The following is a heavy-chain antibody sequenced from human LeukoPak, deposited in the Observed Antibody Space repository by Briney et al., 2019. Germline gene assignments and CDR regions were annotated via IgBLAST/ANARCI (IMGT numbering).Heavy chain of an antibody. V-gene: IGHV4-4*07. Sequence: PSETLSLTCTVSGGSISCYYWSWIRQPAGKGLEWIGRIYTSGSTNYNPSLKSRVTMSVDTSKNQFSLKLSSMTAADTAVYYCARTNGVTPNAGGYYYGMDVWGKGTTVTVSS. CDR3: ARTNGVTPNAGGYYYGMDV. D-gene: IGHD7-27*01. CDR2: IYTSGST. J-gene: IGHJ6*04. CDR1: GGSISCYY.